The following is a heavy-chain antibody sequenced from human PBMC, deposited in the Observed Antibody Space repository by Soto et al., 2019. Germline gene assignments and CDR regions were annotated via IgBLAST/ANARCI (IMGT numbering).Heavy chain of an antibody. CDR1: KFTFSSYA. CDR3: AKRGSGSQFDY. Sequence: EVQLSESGGGLVQPGGSLRLSCAASKFTFSSYAMSWVRQAPGKGLEWVSVISGSGGSTYYADSVKGRFTISRDNSKNTLYLQMSSLRDEDTAVYYCAKRGSGSQFDYWGQGTLVTVSS. CDR2: ISGSGGST. J-gene: IGHJ4*02. V-gene: IGHV3-23*01. D-gene: IGHD1-26*01.